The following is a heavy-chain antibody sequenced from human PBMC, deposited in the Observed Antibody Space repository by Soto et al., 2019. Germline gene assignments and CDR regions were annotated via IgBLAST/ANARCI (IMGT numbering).Heavy chain of an antibody. J-gene: IGHJ6*02. CDR3: ARAGPRPYYYYGMDV. Sequence: QVQLVQSGAEVKKPGASVKVSCKSSGYTFTMSGISWVRQAPGQGLEWMGWISGYNGNTNYEQKFQDGVTMNTDTSTNTAYMELRSLRSDDTAVYYCARAGPRPYYYYGMDVWGQGTTVTVSS. V-gene: IGHV1-18*01. CDR1: GYTFTMSG. CDR2: ISGYNGNT.